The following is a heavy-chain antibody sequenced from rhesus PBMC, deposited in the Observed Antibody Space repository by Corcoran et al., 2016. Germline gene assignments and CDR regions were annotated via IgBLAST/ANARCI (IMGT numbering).Heavy chain of an antibody. CDR1: GFSISTSGMG. Sequence: QVTLKESGPALVKPTQTLTLTCTFSGFSISTSGMGVGWIRQPPGKAREWLALIYWDDDKYYSTSLKIRLTISKDTSKNQVVLTMTNMDPVDTATYYCARIPGPSAGGGWYFDYWGQGVLVTVSS. D-gene: IGHD6-31*01. V-gene: IGHV2-174*01. CDR3: ARIPGPSAGGGWYFDY. CDR2: IYWDDDK. J-gene: IGHJ4*01.